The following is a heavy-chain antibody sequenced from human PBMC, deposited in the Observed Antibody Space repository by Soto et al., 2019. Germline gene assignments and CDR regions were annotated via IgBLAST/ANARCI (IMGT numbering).Heavy chain of an antibody. CDR1: GGSFSDYY. V-gene: IGHV4-34*01. CDR3: ARGSVTTSDY. Sequence: QVQLQQWGAGLLEPSETLSLTCAVYGGSFSDYYWSWIRQPPGKGLEWIGEINLGGSTNYNPSLKTRVTISVDTSKNQFSLQLSAVTAADTAVYYCARGSVTTSDYWGQGTLVTVSS. CDR2: INLGGST. J-gene: IGHJ4*02. D-gene: IGHD4-17*01.